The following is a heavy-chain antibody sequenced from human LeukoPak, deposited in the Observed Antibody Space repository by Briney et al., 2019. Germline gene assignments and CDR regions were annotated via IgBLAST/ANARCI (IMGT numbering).Heavy chain of an antibody. CDR1: GYSFTSYD. D-gene: IGHD3-22*01. J-gene: IGHJ4*02. CDR3: ARGQYYYDSSGYYEFDY. V-gene: IGHV1-8*01. CDR2: MNPNSGNT. Sequence: ASVKVSCKASGYSFTSYDINWVRQATGQGLERMRCMNPNSGNTGYAQKFQGRVTMTRNTSISTAYMELSSLRSEDTAVYYCARGQYYYDSSGYYEFDYWGQGTLVTVSS.